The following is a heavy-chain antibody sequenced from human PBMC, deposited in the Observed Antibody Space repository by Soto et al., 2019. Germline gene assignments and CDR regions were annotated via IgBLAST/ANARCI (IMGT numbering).Heavy chain of an antibody. CDR3: ARGGYCTNGVCYDD. V-gene: IGHV4-31*03. CDR1: GGSISSGGYY. Sequence: PSETLSLTCTVSGGSISSGGYYWSWIRQHPGKGLEWIGYIYYSGSTYYNPSLKSRVTISVDTSKNQFSLKLSSVTAADTAVYYCARGGYCTNGVCYDDWGQGTLVTVAS. J-gene: IGHJ4*02. D-gene: IGHD2-8*01. CDR2: IYYSGST.